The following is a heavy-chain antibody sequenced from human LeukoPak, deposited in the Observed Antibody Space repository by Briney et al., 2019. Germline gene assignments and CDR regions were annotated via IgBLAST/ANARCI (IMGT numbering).Heavy chain of an antibody. CDR1: GGTFSSYA. Sequence: SVKVSCKASGGTFSSYAISWVRQAPGQGLEWMGGIIPILGIANYAQKFQGRVTITADESTSTAYMELSSLRSEDTAVYYCARLCSSTSCRYYFDYWGQGTLVTVSS. J-gene: IGHJ4*02. CDR3: ARLCSSTSCRYYFDY. D-gene: IGHD2-2*01. V-gene: IGHV1-69*10. CDR2: IIPILGIA.